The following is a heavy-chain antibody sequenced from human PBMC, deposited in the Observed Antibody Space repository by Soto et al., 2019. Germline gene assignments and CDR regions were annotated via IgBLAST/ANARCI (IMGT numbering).Heavy chain of an antibody. J-gene: IGHJ6*02. Sequence: EVQLVESGGDFVKPGGSLRISCAASGFTFSNAWMSWVRQAPGKGLEWVGLIKTTTDGGTTDYAAPVKGRFSILRDDTKKTVYLQMNRLKTEDTGLYYCIAPSYFWSGLHYYYYYGMDVWGQGTTGTVSS. D-gene: IGHD2-21*01. CDR3: IAPSYFWSGLHYYYYYGMDV. V-gene: IGHV3-15*01. CDR2: IKTTTDGGTT. CDR1: GFTFSNAW.